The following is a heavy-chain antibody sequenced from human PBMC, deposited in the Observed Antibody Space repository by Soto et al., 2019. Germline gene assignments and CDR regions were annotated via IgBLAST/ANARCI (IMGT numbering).Heavy chain of an antibody. CDR2: IYPGDSDT. J-gene: IGHJ6*02. V-gene: IGHV5-51*01. D-gene: IGHD6-13*01. Sequence: GESLKISCKGSGYSFTSYWINWVRQMPGKGLEWMGIIYPGDSDTRYSPSSQGQVTISADKSISTAYLQWRSLKASDTAMYYCARHHGSPGSYFGMDVWGQGTTVTVS. CDR1: GYSFTSYW. CDR3: ARHHGSPGSYFGMDV.